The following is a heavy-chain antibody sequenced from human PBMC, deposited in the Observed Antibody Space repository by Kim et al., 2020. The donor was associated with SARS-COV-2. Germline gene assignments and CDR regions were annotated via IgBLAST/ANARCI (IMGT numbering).Heavy chain of an antibody. Sequence: SETLSLTCTVSGGSISGYFWSWIRQPPGKGLEWIGFTYPTGSTIYNPSLQSRVTISVDTSKNKISLKLSSVTAADTAVYYCTRHGGYYRDLDYWGQGTLV. J-gene: IGHJ4*02. CDR2: TYPTGST. CDR1: GGSISGYF. V-gene: IGHV4-59*08. CDR3: TRHGGYYRDLDY. D-gene: IGHD1-26*01.